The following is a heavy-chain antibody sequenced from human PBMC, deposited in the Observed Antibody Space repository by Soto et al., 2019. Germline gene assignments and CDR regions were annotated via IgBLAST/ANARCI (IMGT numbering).Heavy chain of an antibody. CDR1: GFIFNSDS. CDR3: TREPDGSWASCSCMYV. CDR2: ISSSSSYI. J-gene: IGHJ6*02. D-gene: IGHD2-2*01. Sequence: EVHLVESGGGLAKPGGALRLSCAASGFIFNSDSMNWVRQAPGKGLEWVSSISSSSSYIYYADEVKGRFTISRDNAKNSLYLQRNSLRAEDTAVYYCTREPDGSWASCSCMYVCGQGTTVTLSS. V-gene: IGHV3-21*01.